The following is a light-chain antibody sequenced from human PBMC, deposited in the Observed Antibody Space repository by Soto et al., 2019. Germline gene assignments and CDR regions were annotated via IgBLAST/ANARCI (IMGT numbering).Light chain of an antibody. Sequence: EIVLTQSPCTLSLSPGERATLSCRASQIVSSTYLAWFQQKAGQAPRLLIYDASTRATGIPARFSGSGSGTEFTLTISSLQSEDFAVYYCQQYHNWPITFGQGTRLEIK. CDR1: QIVSSTY. CDR2: DAS. V-gene: IGKV3-15*01. J-gene: IGKJ5*01. CDR3: QQYHNWPIT.